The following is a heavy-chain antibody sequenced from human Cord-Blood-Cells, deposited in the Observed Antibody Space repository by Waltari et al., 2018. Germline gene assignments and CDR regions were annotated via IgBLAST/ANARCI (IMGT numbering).Heavy chain of an antibody. J-gene: IGHJ2*01. CDR2: INHSGST. D-gene: IGHD2-15*01. CDR3: ARGRGYRSYWYFDL. V-gene: IGHV4-34*01. Sequence: QVQLQQWGAGLLKPSETLSLTCAVYGGSFSGYYWSWIRQPPGKGLEWIGEINHSGSTNYIPSLKSRVTISVDPSKNQFPLKLSSVTAANTAGYYCARGRGYRSYWYFDLCGRGTLVTVSS. CDR1: GGSFSGYY.